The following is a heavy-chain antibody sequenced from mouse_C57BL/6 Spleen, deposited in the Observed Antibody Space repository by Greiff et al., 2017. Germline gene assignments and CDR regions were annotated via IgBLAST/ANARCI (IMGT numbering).Heavy chain of an antibody. CDR1: GFTFSDYG. CDR3: ARTNWDGWFAY. Sequence: EVHLVESGGGLVKPGGSLKLSCAASGFTFSDYGMHWVRQAPEKGLEWVAYISSGSSTIYYADTVKGRFTISRDNAKNTLFLQMTSLRSEDTAMYYCARTNWDGWFAYWGQGTLVTVSA. CDR2: ISSGSSTI. V-gene: IGHV5-17*01. J-gene: IGHJ3*01. D-gene: IGHD4-1*01.